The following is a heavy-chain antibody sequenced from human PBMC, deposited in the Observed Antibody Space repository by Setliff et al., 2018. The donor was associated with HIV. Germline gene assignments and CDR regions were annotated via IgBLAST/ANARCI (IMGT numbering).Heavy chain of an antibody. CDR3: ARHGHFYDSSSSDAFDI. CDR2: VSYSGST. Sequence: SETLSLTCNVSGGSISTYYWSWIRQPPGKGLEWLGYVSYSGSTNFNPSLESRLAMSVDISKNHFSLKLRSVTAADTAVYYCARHGHFYDSSSSDAFDIWGHGTMVTVSS. CDR1: GGSISTYY. D-gene: IGHD3-22*01. V-gene: IGHV4-59*08. J-gene: IGHJ3*02.